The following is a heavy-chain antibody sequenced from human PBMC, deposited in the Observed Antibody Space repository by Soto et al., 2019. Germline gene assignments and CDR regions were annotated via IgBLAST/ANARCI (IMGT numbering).Heavy chain of an antibody. J-gene: IGHJ3*02. CDR1: GYTFTSYG. V-gene: IGHV1-18*04. Sequence: ASVKVSCKASGYTFTSYGISWVRQAPGQGLEWMGWISAYNGNTNYAQKLQGRVTMTTDTSTSTAYMELRGRRSDDTAVYYCARDRTVVTRDAFDIWGQGTMVTVS. CDR3: ARDRTVVTRDAFDI. D-gene: IGHD2-21*02. CDR2: ISAYNGNT.